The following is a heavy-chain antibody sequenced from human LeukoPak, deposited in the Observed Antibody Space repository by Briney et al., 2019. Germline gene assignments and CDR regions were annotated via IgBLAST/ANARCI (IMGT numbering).Heavy chain of an antibody. J-gene: IGHJ3*02. D-gene: IGHD6-19*01. CDR2: ITASGTAM. CDR1: GFTLSSYS. Sequence: GGSLRLSCAASGFTLSSYSMNWVRQAPGKGLEWDSHITASGTAMFYADSVKGRFTISRDNAKNSLYLQMNSLRAEDTALYYCAKRAGIAVAGDAFDIWGQGTMVTVSS. CDR3: AKRAGIAVAGDAFDI. V-gene: IGHV3-48*01.